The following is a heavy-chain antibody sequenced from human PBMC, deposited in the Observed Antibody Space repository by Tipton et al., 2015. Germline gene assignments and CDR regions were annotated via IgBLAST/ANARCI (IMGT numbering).Heavy chain of an antibody. CDR1: GGSISSEY. D-gene: IGHD1-14*01. Sequence: TLSLTCTVSGGSISSEYWSWIRQPPGKGLEWIGHVFYTGSTYYNPSLESRVTISVDTFENQFSLKLSSVTAADTAVYYCARDLTNGNYFDDWGQGTLVTVSS. J-gene: IGHJ4*02. CDR3: ARDLTNGNYFDD. CDR2: VFYTGST. V-gene: IGHV4-59*01.